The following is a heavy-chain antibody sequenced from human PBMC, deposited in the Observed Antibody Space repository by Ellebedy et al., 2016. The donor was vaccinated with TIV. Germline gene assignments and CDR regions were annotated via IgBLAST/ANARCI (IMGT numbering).Heavy chain of an antibody. CDR1: GFTFSGYS. D-gene: IGHD3-10*01. CDR3: ARDKFTMVRGAHYWFDP. J-gene: IGHJ5*02. Sequence: GESLKISCAASGFTFSGYSMNWVRQAPGTGLEWVSSISSSNNYIYYADSVKGRFTISRDNAKNSLYLQMNSLRAEDTAVYSCARDKFTMVRGAHYWFDPWGQGTLVTVSS. CDR2: ISSSNNYI. V-gene: IGHV3-21*01.